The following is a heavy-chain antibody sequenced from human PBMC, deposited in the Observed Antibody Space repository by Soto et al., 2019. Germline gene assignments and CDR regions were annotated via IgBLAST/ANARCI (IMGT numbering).Heavy chain of an antibody. Sequence: QVQLVESGGGVVQPGRSLRLSCAASGFTFSSYGMHWVRQAPGKGLEWVAVIWYDGSNKYYADSVKGRFTISRDNSKNTLYLPMNRLRAEHTAVYYCARDMGGPYDYYYGMDVWGQGTTVTVSS. V-gene: IGHV3-33*01. CDR2: IWYDGSNK. D-gene: IGHD1-26*01. CDR1: GFTFSSYG. J-gene: IGHJ6*02. CDR3: ARDMGGPYDYYYGMDV.